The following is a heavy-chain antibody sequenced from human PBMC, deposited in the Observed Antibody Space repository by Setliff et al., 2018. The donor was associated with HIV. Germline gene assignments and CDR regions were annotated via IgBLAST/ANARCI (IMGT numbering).Heavy chain of an antibody. V-gene: IGHV4-34*01. D-gene: IGHD2-15*01. Sequence: SETLSLTCAVSGGAFSGHFWGWFRQPPGKGLEWIGEIDYSGNTNYNPALKSRVTMSADTSKNLFSLKLTSVTAADTAVYYCPTVQVDINKDYWGQGTLVTVS. CDR2: IDYSGNT. CDR3: PTVQVDINKDY. CDR1: GGAFSGHF. J-gene: IGHJ4*02.